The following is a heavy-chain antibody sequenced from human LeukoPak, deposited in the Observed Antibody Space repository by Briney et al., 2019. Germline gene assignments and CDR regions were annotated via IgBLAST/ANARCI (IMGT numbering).Heavy chain of an antibody. CDR3: ARYYYDSSGHFGYYGMDV. V-gene: IGHV1-18*01. Sequence: ASVKVSCKASGYTFTSYGISWVRQAPGQGLEWMGWISAYNGNTNYAQKLQGRATMTTDTSTSTAYMELRSLRSDDTAVYYCARYYYDSSGHFGYYGMDVWGQGTTVTVSS. D-gene: IGHD3-22*01. CDR1: GYTFTSYG. CDR2: ISAYNGNT. J-gene: IGHJ6*02.